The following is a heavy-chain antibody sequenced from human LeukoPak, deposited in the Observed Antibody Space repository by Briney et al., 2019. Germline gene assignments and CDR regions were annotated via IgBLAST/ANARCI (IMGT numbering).Heavy chain of an antibody. D-gene: IGHD2-15*01. J-gene: IGHJ5*02. CDR1: GFTFSSYA. CDR3: AKGSPFRYCSGGSCYPDP. CDR2: ISGSGGST. Sequence: GGSLRLSCAASGFTFSSYAMSWVRQASGKGLEWVSAISGSGGSTYYADSVKGRFTISRDNSKNTLYLQMNSLRAEDTAVYYCAKGSPFRYCSGGSCYPDPWGQGTLVTVSS. V-gene: IGHV3-23*01.